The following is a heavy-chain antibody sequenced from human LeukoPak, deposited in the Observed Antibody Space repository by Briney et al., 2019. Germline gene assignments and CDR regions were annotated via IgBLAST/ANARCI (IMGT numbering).Heavy chain of an antibody. CDR2: INHSGST. D-gene: IGHD4-23*01. Sequence: SETLSLTCAVYGGSFSGYYWSWIRQPPGKGLEWIGEINHSGSTNYNPSLKSRVTISVDTSKNQFSLKLSSVTAADTAVYYCARAGTVVTPAIDYWGQGTLVTVSS. CDR1: GGSFSGYY. J-gene: IGHJ4*02. V-gene: IGHV4-34*01. CDR3: ARAGTVVTPAIDY.